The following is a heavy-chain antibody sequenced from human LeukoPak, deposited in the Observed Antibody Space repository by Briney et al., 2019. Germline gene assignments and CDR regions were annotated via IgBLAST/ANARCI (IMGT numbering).Heavy chain of an antibody. J-gene: IGHJ4*02. V-gene: IGHV3-23*01. Sequence: PGGSLRLSCAASGFTFSSYAMSWVRQAPGKGLEWVSAISGSGGSTYYADSVKGRFTISRDNSKNTLYLQMNSLRAEDTAVYYCAGDVDPVTTPLMDYWGQGTLVTVSS. CDR1: GFTFSSYA. D-gene: IGHD4-17*01. CDR3: AGDVDPVTTPLMDY. CDR2: ISGSGGST.